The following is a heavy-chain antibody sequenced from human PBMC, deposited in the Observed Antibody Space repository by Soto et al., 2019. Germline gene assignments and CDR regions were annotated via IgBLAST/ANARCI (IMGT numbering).Heavy chain of an antibody. CDR1: GGSISSGDYY. J-gene: IGHJ4*02. V-gene: IGHV4-30-4*01. Sequence: QVQLQESGPGLVKPSQTLSLTCSVSGGSISSGDYYWSWIRQPPGKGLEWIGYIYYSGSTYYNPSLNSRVTISVDTSKNLFSLKLSSVTAADTAVYYCARENSGYNPFDYWGQGTLVTVSS. D-gene: IGHD5-12*01. CDR3: ARENSGYNPFDY. CDR2: IYYSGST.